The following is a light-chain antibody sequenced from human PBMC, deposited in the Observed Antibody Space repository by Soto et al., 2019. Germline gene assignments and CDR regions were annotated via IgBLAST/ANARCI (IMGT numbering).Light chain of an antibody. J-gene: IGKJ5*01. V-gene: IGKV3-15*01. CDR3: QQYNNWPFS. Sequence: EIVMTQSPGTLSVSPGGRATLSCRASQSIGDTLAWYQQKPGQAPRLLIYGASSRVTGFPARFSGSGSGTDFTLTISGLQSEDSAVYFCQQYNNWPFSFGQGTRLEIK. CDR1: QSIGDT. CDR2: GAS.